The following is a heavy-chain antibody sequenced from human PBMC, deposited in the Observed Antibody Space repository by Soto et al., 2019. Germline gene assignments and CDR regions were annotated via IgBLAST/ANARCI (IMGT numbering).Heavy chain of an antibody. J-gene: IGHJ6*02. CDR2: INSDGSST. V-gene: IGHV3-74*01. CDR1: GFTFSSYW. CDR3: SRAGSGRTVYGMDV. D-gene: IGHD3-10*01. Sequence: EVQLVESGGGLVQPGGSLRLSCAASGFTFSSYWMHWVRQAPGKGLVWVSRINSDGSSTSYADSVKGRFTISRDNAKNTLYLQMNSLSAEDTAVYYWSRAGSGRTVYGMDVWGQGTTVTVSS.